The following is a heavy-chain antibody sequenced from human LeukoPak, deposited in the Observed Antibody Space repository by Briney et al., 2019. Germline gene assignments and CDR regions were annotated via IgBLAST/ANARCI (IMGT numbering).Heavy chain of an antibody. J-gene: IGHJ5*02. Sequence: SETLTLTCAVYGGSFSGYYWTWIRQPPGKGLEWVGYIYSSGNTNYNPSLKGRVNSSGSTNNNPPHKNRLTISVDTSNKHFSPKLSSVTAADTAVYYCARLLPPYSSSVVNWFDPWGQGTLVTVSS. V-gene: IGHV4-59*01. D-gene: IGHD6-13*01. CDR1: GGSFSGYY. CDR2: IYSSGNT. CDR3: ARLLPPYSSSVVNWFDP.